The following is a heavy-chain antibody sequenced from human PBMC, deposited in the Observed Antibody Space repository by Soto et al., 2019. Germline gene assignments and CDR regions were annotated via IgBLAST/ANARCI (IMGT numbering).Heavy chain of an antibody. Sequence: QVQLVESGGGLVKPGGSLRLSCAASGFMFSDYYMSWIRQAPGKGLEWVSYVSSGSSYRNYADSVRGRFTISRHNAKNSLDLQMNSLRAEDTAINYWARHIYALGDCASISCYPGFDYWGQGTLVTVSS. CDR2: VSSGSSYR. CDR3: ARHIYALGDCASISCYPGFDY. J-gene: IGHJ4*02. D-gene: IGHD2-2*01. V-gene: IGHV3-11*05. CDR1: GFMFSDYY.